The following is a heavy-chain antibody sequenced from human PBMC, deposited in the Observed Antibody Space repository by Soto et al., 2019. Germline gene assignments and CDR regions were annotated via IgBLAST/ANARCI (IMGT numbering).Heavy chain of an antibody. V-gene: IGHV4-31*03. CDR3: AREAAGILNWFDP. CDR2: IYYSGST. Sequence: PSETLSLTCTVSGGSISSGGYYWSWIRQHPGKGLEWIGYIYYSGSTYYNPSLKSRVTISVDTSKNQFSLKLSSVTAADTAAYYCAREAAGILNWFDPWGQGTLVTVSS. CDR1: GGSISSGGYY. D-gene: IGHD6-25*01. J-gene: IGHJ5*02.